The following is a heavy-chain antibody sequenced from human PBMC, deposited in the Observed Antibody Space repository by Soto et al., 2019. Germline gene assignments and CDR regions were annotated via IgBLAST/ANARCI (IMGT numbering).Heavy chain of an antibody. V-gene: IGHV1-8*01. CDR2: MNPNSGGT. CDR1: GYTFSTYE. J-gene: IGHJ4*02. Sequence: QVQLVQSGAEVRKPGASVKVSCKASGYTFSTYEITWVREATGQGLEWMGWMNPNSGGTIYAQQFQGRVTMTANTSISTAYLELSSLRSEDTAVYYCARGGLVYGGADYRGQGTLVTVSS. D-gene: IGHD3-3*01. CDR3: ARGGLVYGGADY.